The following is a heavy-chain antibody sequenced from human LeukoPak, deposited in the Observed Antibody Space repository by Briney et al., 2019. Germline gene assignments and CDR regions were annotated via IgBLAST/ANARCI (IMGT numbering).Heavy chain of an antibody. V-gene: IGHV3-21*01. CDR1: GFTFSSYT. CDR3: ARDAYCGGDCYYDY. Sequence: GGSLRLSCAASGFTFSSYTLIWVRRAPGKGLEWVSSISGSDSYIYYADSVKGRFTISRDNAKNSLYLQMNSLRAEDTAVYYCARDAYCGGDCYYDYWGQGTLVTVSS. J-gene: IGHJ4*02. D-gene: IGHD2-21*02. CDR2: ISGSDSYI.